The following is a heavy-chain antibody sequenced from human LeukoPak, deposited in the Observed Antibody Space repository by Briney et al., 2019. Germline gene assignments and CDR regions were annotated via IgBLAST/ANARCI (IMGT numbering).Heavy chain of an antibody. CDR3: ARDREDGGHEVPYYFDY. V-gene: IGHV3-21*01. D-gene: IGHD4-23*01. CDR2: ISSSSSYI. CDR1: GFTFSSYS. J-gene: IGHJ4*02. Sequence: GGSLRLSCAASGFTFSSYSMNWVRQAPGKGLEWVSSISSSSSYIYYADSVKGRFTISRDNARNSLYLQMNSLRAEDTAVYYCARDREDGGHEVPYYFDYWGQGTLVTVSS.